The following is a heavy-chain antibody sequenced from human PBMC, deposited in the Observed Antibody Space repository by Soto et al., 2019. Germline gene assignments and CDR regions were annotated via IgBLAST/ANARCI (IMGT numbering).Heavy chain of an antibody. CDR3: ARSKRYCSGGSCYELPDY. J-gene: IGHJ4*02. D-gene: IGHD2-15*01. CDR1: GFTFSSYD. CDR2: IGTAGDT. V-gene: IGHV3-13*01. Sequence: EVQLVESGGGLVQPGGSLRLSCAASGFTFSSYDMHWVRQATGKGLEWVSAIGTAGDTYYPGSVKGRFTISRENANTSLYLQMNTLRAGDTAVYYCARSKRYCSGGSCYELPDYWGQGTLVTVSS.